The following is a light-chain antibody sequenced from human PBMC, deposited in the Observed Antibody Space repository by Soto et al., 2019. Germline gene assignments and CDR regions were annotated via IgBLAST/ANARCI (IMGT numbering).Light chain of an antibody. CDR2: SAS. Sequence: DIQMTQSPSSLSASVGARVTIACRASQGISSWLAWYQQKPAKAPKLLIYSASTLQSGVPSRFSGSGSGTDFSLTISSLQPEDFATYYCQQAHSFPLTFGGGTKVEIK. CDR1: QGISSW. CDR3: QQAHSFPLT. J-gene: IGKJ4*01. V-gene: IGKV1D-12*01.